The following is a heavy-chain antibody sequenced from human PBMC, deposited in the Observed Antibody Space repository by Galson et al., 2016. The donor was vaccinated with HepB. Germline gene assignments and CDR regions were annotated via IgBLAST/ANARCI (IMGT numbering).Heavy chain of an antibody. J-gene: IGHJ4*02. D-gene: IGHD4-17*01. CDR1: GFIFNSHT. Sequence: SLRLSCAASGFIFNSHTMHWVRQAPPGKGLEWVASISHDGINGKYADSVRGRFTISRDNSKNTVYLQMSRLRAEDPAVYYCARDAAVTLPGVYFEYWGQGTRVTVSS. CDR3: ARDAAVTLPGVYFEY. V-gene: IGHV3-30*03. CDR2: ISHDGING.